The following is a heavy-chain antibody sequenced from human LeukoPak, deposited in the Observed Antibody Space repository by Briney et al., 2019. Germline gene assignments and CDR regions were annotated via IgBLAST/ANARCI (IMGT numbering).Heavy chain of an antibody. J-gene: IGHJ4*02. CDR3: ARQLRYFDWIDY. Sequence: GESLKISCQGSGYRLTNCWIGWVRQMPGKGLEWMGIIYPGDSDTRYSPSFQGQVTISADKSISTAYLQWSSLKASDTAMYYCARQLRYFDWIDYWGQGTLVTVSS. D-gene: IGHD3-9*01. CDR2: IYPGDSDT. V-gene: IGHV5-51*01. CDR1: GYRLTNCW.